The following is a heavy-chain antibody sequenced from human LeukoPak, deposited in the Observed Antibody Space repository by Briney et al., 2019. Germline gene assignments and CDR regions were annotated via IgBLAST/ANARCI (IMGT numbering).Heavy chain of an antibody. CDR1: GFTFSSYA. CDR2: ISGSGGST. CDR3: AKLGGYSGYGHFDY. Sequence: GGSLRLSCAASGFTFSSYAMSWVRQAPGKGLEWVSAISGSGGSTYYADSVKGRFTISRDNSKNTLYLQMNSLRAEDTAIYYCAKLGGYSGYGHFDYWGQGTLVTVSS. J-gene: IGHJ4*02. V-gene: IGHV3-23*01. D-gene: IGHD5-12*01.